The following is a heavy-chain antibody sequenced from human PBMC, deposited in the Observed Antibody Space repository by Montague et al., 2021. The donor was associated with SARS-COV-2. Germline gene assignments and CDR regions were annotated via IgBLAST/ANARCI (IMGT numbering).Heavy chain of an antibody. Sequence: PALVKPTQTLTRTCTFSGFSLSTSGMCVSWIRQPPGKALEWLALIDWDDDKYYSTSLKTRLTISKDTSKNQVVLTMTNMDPVDTATYYCARIRDYDILTGSYSGFDYWGQGTLVTVSS. CDR1: GFSLSTSGMC. D-gene: IGHD3-9*01. CDR2: IDWDDDK. CDR3: ARIRDYDILTGSYSGFDY. V-gene: IGHV2-70*01. J-gene: IGHJ4*02.